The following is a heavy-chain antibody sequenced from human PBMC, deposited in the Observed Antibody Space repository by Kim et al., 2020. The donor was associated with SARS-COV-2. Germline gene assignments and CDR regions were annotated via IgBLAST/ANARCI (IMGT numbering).Heavy chain of an antibody. Sequence: GGSLRLSCAASGFTFSSYWMHWVRQAPGKGLVWVSRINSDGSSTSYADSVKGRFTISRDNAKNTLYLQMNSLRAEDTAVYYCARASHWSYDILTGPPPTYYFDYWGQGTLVTVSS. J-gene: IGHJ4*02. CDR1: GFTFSSYW. CDR3: ARASHWSYDILTGPPPTYYFDY. D-gene: IGHD3-9*01. V-gene: IGHV3-74*01. CDR2: INSDGSST.